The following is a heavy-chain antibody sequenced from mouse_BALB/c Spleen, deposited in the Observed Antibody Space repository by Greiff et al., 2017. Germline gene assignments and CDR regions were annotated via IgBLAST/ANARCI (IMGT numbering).Heavy chain of an antibody. V-gene: IGHV1-80*01. D-gene: IGHD2-2*01. J-gene: IGHJ3*01. CDR3: ASDYGYDGFAY. CDR2: IYPGDGDT. Sequence: QVQLQQSGAELVRPGSSVKISCKASGYAFSSYWMNWVKQRPGQGLEWIGQIYPGDGDTNYNGKFKGKATLTADKSSSTAYMQLSSLTSEDSAVYFCASDYGYDGFAYWGQGTLVTVAA. CDR1: GYAFSSYW.